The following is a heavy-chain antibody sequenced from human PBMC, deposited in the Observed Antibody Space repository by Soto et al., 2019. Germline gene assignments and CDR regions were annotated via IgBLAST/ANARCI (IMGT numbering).Heavy chain of an antibody. Sequence: QVQLQESVPGLVKPSQTLSLTCTVSGASISGGDYYWTWIRQPPGKGLEWIGSIYYTGNTYSNPSLXSXLPXSVDPSNNQFALRLTSVTAPDTAIYYCARATYDSSTYYLDYWGQGTLVTVSS. D-gene: IGHD3-22*01. CDR3: ARATYDSSTYYLDY. J-gene: IGHJ4*02. CDR2: IYYTGNT. V-gene: IGHV4-30-4*01. CDR1: GASISGGDYY.